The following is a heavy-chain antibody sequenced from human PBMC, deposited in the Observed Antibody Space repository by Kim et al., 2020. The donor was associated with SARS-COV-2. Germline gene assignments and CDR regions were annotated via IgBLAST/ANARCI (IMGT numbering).Heavy chain of an antibody. D-gene: IGHD5-12*01. Sequence: SVKVSCKASGGTFSSYAISWVRQAPGQGLEWMGGIIAIFGTANYAQKFQGRVTITADESTSTAYMELSSLRSEDTAVYYCARDSPGGEWLRNFDYWGQGTLVTVSS. CDR2: IIAIFGTA. V-gene: IGHV1-69*13. J-gene: IGHJ4*02. CDR1: GGTFSSYA. CDR3: ARDSPGGEWLRNFDY.